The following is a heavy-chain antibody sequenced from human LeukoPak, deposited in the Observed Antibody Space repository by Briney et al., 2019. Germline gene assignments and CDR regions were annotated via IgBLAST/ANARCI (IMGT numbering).Heavy chain of an antibody. D-gene: IGHD6-19*01. CDR1: GSTFTIYG. V-gene: IGHV1-18*01. J-gene: IGHJ3*02. CDR2: ISAYNGNT. Sequence: GSVKVSCKASGSTFTIYGISWVRQAPGQGLEWMGWISAYNGNTNYAQKLQGRVTMTTDTSTSTAYMELRSLRSDDTAVYYCARSSQWLVQDAFDIWGQGTMVTVSS. CDR3: ARSSQWLVQDAFDI.